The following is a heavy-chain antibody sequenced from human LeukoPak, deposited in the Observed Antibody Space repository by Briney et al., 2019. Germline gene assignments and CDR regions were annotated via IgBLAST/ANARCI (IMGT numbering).Heavy chain of an antibody. V-gene: IGHV3-21*01. Sequence: GGSLRLSRAASGFTFSSYSMNWVRQAPGKGLEWVSSISSSSSYIYYADSVKGRFTISRDNAKNSLYLQMNSLRAEDTAVYYCARDGGDLVPAAIRDYGMDVWGQGTTVTVSS. CDR2: ISSSSSYI. CDR3: ARDGGDLVPAAIRDYGMDV. J-gene: IGHJ6*02. D-gene: IGHD2-2*02. CDR1: GFTFSSYS.